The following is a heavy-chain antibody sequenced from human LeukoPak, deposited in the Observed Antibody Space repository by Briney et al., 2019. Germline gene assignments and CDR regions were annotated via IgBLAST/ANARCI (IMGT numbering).Heavy chain of an antibody. CDR3: ARGRPVLLWFGEPSNWFHP. J-gene: IGHJ5*02. Sequence: SETLSLTCAVYGGSFSGYYWSWIRQPPGKGLEWIGEINHSGSTNYNPSLKSRVTISVDTSKNQFSLKLSSVTAADTAVYYCARGRPVLLWFGEPSNWFHPWGQGTLVTVSS. V-gene: IGHV4-34*01. CDR2: INHSGST. CDR1: GGSFSGYY. D-gene: IGHD3-10*01.